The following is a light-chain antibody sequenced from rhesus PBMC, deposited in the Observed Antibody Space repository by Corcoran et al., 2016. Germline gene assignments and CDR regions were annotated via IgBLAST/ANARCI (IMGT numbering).Light chain of an antibody. CDR2: YAN. Sequence: DIQMTQSPSSLSASAGDRVTITCRASQGISSYLNWYQQKPGKAPNLQIYYANRLERWVPSRFSGSGSGTEFTLTISSLQPEDFATYYCQQYNSLPYSFGQGTKVEIK. V-gene: IGKV1-32*01. CDR3: QQYNSLPYS. CDR1: QGISSY. J-gene: IGKJ2*01.